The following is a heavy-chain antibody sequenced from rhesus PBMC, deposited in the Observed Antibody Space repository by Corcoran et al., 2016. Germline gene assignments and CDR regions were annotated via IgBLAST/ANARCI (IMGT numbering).Heavy chain of an antibody. D-gene: IGHD6-43*01. J-gene: IGHJ4*01. CDR2: FDPEEGEE. V-gene: IGHV1-111*02. Sequence: EVQLVQSGAEVKKPGASVKISCKASGYTFTDYYLHWVRQAPGKGLEGMGRFDPEEGEEIHAQKFQDSVTSTANTSTDTAYRELSSLRSEDTAVYYCATAGIAAAWGQGVLVTVSS. CDR1: GYTFTDYY. CDR3: ATAGIAAA.